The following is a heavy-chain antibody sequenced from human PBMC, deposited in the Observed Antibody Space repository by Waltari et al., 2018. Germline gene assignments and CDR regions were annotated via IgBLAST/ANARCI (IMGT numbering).Heavy chain of an antibody. Sequence: EVQLVESGGGLMQPGGSLRLSCATSDFTVNTHYVNWVRQAPGKGLEGFSVIHGAGLTNYSDSVKGRFTISRDSSKNTVYLQMDSLRVGDAAVYYCTRDRGSYSSSGYALGGMHYWGQGTLVTVSS. CDR3: TRDRGSYSSSGYALGGMHY. D-gene: IGHD3-16*01. CDR2: IHGAGLT. V-gene: IGHV3-53*01. CDR1: DFTVNTHY. J-gene: IGHJ4*02.